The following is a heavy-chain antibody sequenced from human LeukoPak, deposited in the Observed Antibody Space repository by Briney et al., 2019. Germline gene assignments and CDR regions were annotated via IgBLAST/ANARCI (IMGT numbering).Heavy chain of an antibody. Sequence: GGSLRLSCAASGFTFSSYAMSWVRQAPGKGLEWVSVISGSGGSTYYADSVKGRFTISRDNSRNTVYLQMNSLRAEDTAVYYCAKANSAYDYDYFGYWGQGTLVTVSS. D-gene: IGHD5-12*01. CDR1: GFTFSSYA. J-gene: IGHJ4*02. V-gene: IGHV3-23*01. CDR3: AKANSAYDYDYFGY. CDR2: ISGSGGST.